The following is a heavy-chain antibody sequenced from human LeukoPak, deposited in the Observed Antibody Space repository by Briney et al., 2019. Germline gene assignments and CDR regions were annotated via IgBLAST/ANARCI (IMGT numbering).Heavy chain of an antibody. CDR2: IICSSGST. D-gene: IGHD5-12*01. J-gene: IGHJ4*02. CDR1: GFRFRNYA. CDR3: AKGGYDYVEIGYFDF. V-gene: IGHV3-23*01. Sequence: GGSLRLSCAASGFRFRNYAMSWVRQARGKGLEGVSVIICSSGSTFYGDSVKGRFTISRDNSKYTLYLQMNSLRYKDTAVYYCAKGGYDYVEIGYFDFWGQGTLVTVSS.